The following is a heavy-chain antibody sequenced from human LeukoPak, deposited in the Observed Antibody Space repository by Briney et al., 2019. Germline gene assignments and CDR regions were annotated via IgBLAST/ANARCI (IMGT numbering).Heavy chain of an antibody. CDR3: AREGVVVSAAVDY. CDR1: GFTFSNYE. Sequence: GGSLRLSCAASGFTFSNYEMNWVRQAPGKGLEWVSYISISGSTIYYADSVKGRFTIPRDNAKDSLYLQMNSLRAEDTAVYYCAREGVVVSAAVDYWGQGTLVTVSS. J-gene: IGHJ4*02. CDR2: ISISGSTI. D-gene: IGHD2-2*01. V-gene: IGHV3-48*03.